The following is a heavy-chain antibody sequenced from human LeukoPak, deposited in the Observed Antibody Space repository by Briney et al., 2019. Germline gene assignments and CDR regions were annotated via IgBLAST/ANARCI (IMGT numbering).Heavy chain of an antibody. J-gene: IGHJ4*02. CDR2: IYHSGST. V-gene: IGHV4-38-2*02. Sequence: SETLSLTCTVSGYSISSGYYWGWIRQPPGKGLEWIGTIYHSGSTYYNPSLKSRVTISVDTSKNQFSLKLSSVTAADTAVYYCARGLVTGIYWGQGTLVTVSS. D-gene: IGHD2-21*02. CDR3: ARGLVTGIY. CDR1: GYSISSGYY.